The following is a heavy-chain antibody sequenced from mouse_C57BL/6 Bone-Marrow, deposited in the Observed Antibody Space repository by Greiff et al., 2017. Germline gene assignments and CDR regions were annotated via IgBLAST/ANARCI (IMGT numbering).Heavy chain of an antibody. CDR2: IDPSDSYT. J-gene: IGHJ3*01. D-gene: IGHD2-4*01. Sequence: VQLQQPGAELVKPGASVKLSCKASGYTFTSYWMQWVKRRPGQGLEWIGEIDPSDSYTNYNQKFKGKATLTVDTSSSTAYMQLSSLTSEDAAVYYCARRGYDSYWGQGTLVTVSA. CDR1: GYTFTSYW. CDR3: ARRGYDSY. V-gene: IGHV1-50*01.